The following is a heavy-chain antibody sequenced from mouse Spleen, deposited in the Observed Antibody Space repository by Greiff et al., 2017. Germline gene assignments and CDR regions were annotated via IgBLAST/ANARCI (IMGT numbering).Heavy chain of an antibody. V-gene: IGHV5-9-3*01. CDR2: ISSGGSYT. CDR3: ARQRITTVVALDY. CDR1: GFTFSSYA. Sequence: EVKVVESGGGLVKPGGSLKLSCAASGFTFSSYAMSWVRQTPEKRLEWVATISSGGSYTYYPDSVKGRFTISRDNAKNTLYLQMSSLRSEDTAMYYCARQRITTVVALDYWGQGTTLTVSS. D-gene: IGHD1-1*01. J-gene: IGHJ2*01.